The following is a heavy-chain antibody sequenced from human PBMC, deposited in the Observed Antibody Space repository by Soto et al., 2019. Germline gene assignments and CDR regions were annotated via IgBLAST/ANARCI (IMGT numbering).Heavy chain of an antibody. D-gene: IGHD3-3*01. CDR1: GFTFSGSA. CDR2: IRSKANSYAT. Sequence: EVQLVESGGGLVQPGGSLKLSCAASGFTFSGSAMHWVRQASGKGLEWVGRIRSKANSYATAYAASVKGRFTISRDDSKNTAYLQMNSRKAEDTAVYYCTRHDSNYDFWSGSPPRYGMDVWGQGTTVTVSS. V-gene: IGHV3-73*01. CDR3: TRHDSNYDFWSGSPPRYGMDV. J-gene: IGHJ6*02.